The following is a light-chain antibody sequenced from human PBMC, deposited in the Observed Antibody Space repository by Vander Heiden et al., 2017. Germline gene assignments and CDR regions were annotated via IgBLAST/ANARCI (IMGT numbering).Light chain of an antibody. V-gene: IGKV1-39*01. J-gene: IGKJ2*01. CDR2: AAS. CDR1: QSISSY. CDR3: QQNDCNVMYT. Sequence: DIQMTQSPSSLSAYVGDRVTITCRASQSISSYLNWYQQKPGKAPKLLIYAASNLQSGVASRFSGGGYGKDLTLTISSRQQEEFASSYCQQNDCNVMYTFGQGTKLEIK.